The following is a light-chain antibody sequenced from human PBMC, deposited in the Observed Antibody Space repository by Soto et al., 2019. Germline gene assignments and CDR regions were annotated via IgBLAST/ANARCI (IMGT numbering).Light chain of an antibody. CDR1: SSDVGGYNY. J-gene: IGLJ3*02. CDR2: EVT. CDR3: GAWDDSLNGWV. Sequence: QSALTQPPSASGSPGQSLTISCTGTSSDVGGYNYVSWYQQRPGKAPKLVIYEVTKRPSGVPDRFSGSQSGTSASLAISGLQSEDEADYHCGAWDDSLNGWVFGGGTKLTVL. V-gene: IGLV2-8*01.